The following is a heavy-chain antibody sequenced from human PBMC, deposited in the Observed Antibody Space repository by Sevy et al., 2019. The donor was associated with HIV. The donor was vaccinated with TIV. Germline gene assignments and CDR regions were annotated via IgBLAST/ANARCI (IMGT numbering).Heavy chain of an antibody. CDR2: IYSDGST. D-gene: IGHD5-18*01. CDR1: GFPVSSNY. V-gene: IGHV3-66*01. Sequence: GGSLRLSCAASGFPVSSNYMSWVRQAPGKGLEWVSVIYSDGSTYHGDSVKGRFTISRDNSKNTLYLQMNSLRVEDTAVYYCARGKSGYGYGLDYWGQGTLVTVSS. CDR3: ARGKSGYGYGLDY. J-gene: IGHJ4*02.